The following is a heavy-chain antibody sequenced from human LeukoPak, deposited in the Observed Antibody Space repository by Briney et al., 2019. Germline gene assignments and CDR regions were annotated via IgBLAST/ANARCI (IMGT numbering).Heavy chain of an antibody. V-gene: IGHV1-69*04. D-gene: IGHD3-3*01. J-gene: IGHJ6*02. CDR3: ARVPPQYYDFWSGLNYYYYGMDV. Sequence: ASVKVSCKASGGTFSSYAISWVRQAPGQGLEWMGRIILILGIANYAQKFQGRVTITADKSTSAAYMELSSLRSEDTAVYYCARVPPQYYDFWSGLNYYYYGMDVWGQGTTVTVSS. CDR2: IILILGIA. CDR1: GGTFSSYA.